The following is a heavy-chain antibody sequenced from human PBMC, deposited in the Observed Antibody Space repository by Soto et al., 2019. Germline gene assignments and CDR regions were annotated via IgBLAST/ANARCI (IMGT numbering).Heavy chain of an antibody. CDR3: AKDPVAVGLGP. Sequence: PGASLKISCAASGFTFSSYSMNWVRQAPGKGLEWVSAISGSGGSTYYADSVKGRFTISRDNSKNTLYLQMNSLRAEVTAVYYCAKDPVAVGLGPWGQGTLVTVSS. J-gene: IGHJ5*02. CDR2: ISGSGGST. V-gene: IGHV3-23*01. CDR1: GFTFSSYS. D-gene: IGHD6-19*01.